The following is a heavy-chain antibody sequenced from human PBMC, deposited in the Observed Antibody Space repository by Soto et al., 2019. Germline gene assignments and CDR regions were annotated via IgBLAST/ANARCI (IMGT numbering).Heavy chain of an antibody. CDR2: ISVSGTTT. V-gene: IGHV3-23*01. Sequence: EVQLLESGGGLVQPGGSLRLSCAASGFTFASYAMSWVRQAPGKGLEWVSAISVSGTTTYYADSVKDRFTISRDNSKNTLYLHMNSLRVEDTAVYYCAKDVHSTSWRYYFDSWGQGTLVTVSS. CDR1: GFTFASYA. J-gene: IGHJ4*02. D-gene: IGHD6-13*01. CDR3: AKDVHSTSWRYYFDS.